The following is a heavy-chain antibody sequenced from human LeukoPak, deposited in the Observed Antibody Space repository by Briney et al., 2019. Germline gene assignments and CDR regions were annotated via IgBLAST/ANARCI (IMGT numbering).Heavy chain of an antibody. Sequence: PSETLSLTCTVSGGSISSSSYYWGWIRQPPGKGLEWIGSIYYSGSTYHNPSLKSRVTISVDTSKNQFSLKLSSVTAADTAVYYCARHYSGSYGYDVFDYWGQGTLVTVSS. CDR3: ARHYSGSYGYDVFDY. J-gene: IGHJ4*02. CDR1: GGSISSSSYY. V-gene: IGHV4-39*01. CDR2: IYYSGST. D-gene: IGHD1-26*01.